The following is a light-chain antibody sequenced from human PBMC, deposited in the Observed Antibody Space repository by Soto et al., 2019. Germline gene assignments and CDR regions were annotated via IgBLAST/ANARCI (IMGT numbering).Light chain of an antibody. J-gene: IGLJ1*01. CDR2: KDN. Sequence: QSVLTQTPSASGTPGQRVTISCSGSSSNIGSNFVYWYQKLPGTAPKLLMYKDNHRPSGVPDRFSGSKSGTSASLAISGLRSEDEADYYCAAWDDSLSGLYVFGTGTKV. CDR1: SSNIGSNF. V-gene: IGLV1-47*01. CDR3: AAWDDSLSGLYV.